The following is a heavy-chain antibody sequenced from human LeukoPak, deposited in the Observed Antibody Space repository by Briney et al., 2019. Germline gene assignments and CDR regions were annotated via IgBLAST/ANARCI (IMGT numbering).Heavy chain of an antibody. J-gene: IGHJ5*02. D-gene: IGHD3-16*01. Sequence: KSGGSLRLSCAASGFTFSSYAMSWVRQAPGKGLEWVSAISGSGGSTYYADSVKGRFTISRDNSKNTLYLQMNSLRAEDTAVYYCAKEVEGLNGFDPWGQGTLVTVSS. CDR2: ISGSGGST. CDR3: AKEVEGLNGFDP. CDR1: GFTFSSYA. V-gene: IGHV3-23*01.